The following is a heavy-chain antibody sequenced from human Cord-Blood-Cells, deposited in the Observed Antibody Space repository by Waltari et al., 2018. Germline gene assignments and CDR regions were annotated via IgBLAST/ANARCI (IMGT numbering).Heavy chain of an antibody. V-gene: IGHV4-4*02. CDR1: GVSIRSSNW. Sequence: QVQLQESGPGLVKPSGTLSLTCAVSGVSIRSSNWWSWVRQPPGTGLEWIGEIYHSGSTNYNPSLKSRVTISVDKSKNQFSLKLSSVTAADTAVYYCARWRRYCSSTSCSKNWYFDLWGRGTLVTVSS. CDR3: ARWRRYCSSTSCSKNWYFDL. D-gene: IGHD2-2*01. J-gene: IGHJ2*01. CDR2: IYHSGST.